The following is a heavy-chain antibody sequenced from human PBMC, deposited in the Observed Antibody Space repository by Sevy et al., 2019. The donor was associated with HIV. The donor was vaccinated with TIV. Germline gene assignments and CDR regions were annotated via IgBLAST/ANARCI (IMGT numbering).Heavy chain of an antibody. CDR3: AKGGSSPGNY. CDR1: GFTFSSYA. V-gene: IGHV3-23*01. Sequence: GESLKISCAASGFTFSSYAMSWVRQAPGKGLEWVSAISGSGGSTYYADSVKGRFTISRDNSKNTLYLQMNSLRAEDTAVYYCAKGGSSPGNYWGQGTLVTVSS. J-gene: IGHJ4*02. D-gene: IGHD6-13*01. CDR2: ISGSGGST.